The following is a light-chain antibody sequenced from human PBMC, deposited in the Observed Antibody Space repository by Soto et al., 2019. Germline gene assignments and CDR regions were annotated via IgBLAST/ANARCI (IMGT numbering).Light chain of an antibody. V-gene: IGLV4-69*01. Sequence: QPVLTQSPSASASLGASVKLTCTLTNGHSSYAIAWHQQQPEKGPRYLMKLNSDGSHSKGDGIPDRFSGSSSGAERYLTISSLQSQDEADYYCQTWGTGIQGVFGGGTKLTVL. CDR2: LNSDGSH. CDR1: NGHSSYA. CDR3: QTWGTGIQGV. J-gene: IGLJ3*02.